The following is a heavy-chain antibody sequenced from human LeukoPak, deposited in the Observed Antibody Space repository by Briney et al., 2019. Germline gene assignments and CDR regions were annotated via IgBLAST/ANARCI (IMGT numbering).Heavy chain of an antibody. D-gene: IGHD6-19*01. J-gene: IGHJ5*02. V-gene: IGHV4-34*01. Sequence: PSETLSLTCAVYGGSFSGYYWSWIRQPPGKGLEWIGEINHSGSTNYNPSLKSRVIISGDTSKNQLSLKMNSVTAADTAVYYCARGDPIAVAIKNWFDPWGQGTLVTVSS. CDR2: INHSGST. CDR3: ARGDPIAVAIKNWFDP. CDR1: GGSFSGYY.